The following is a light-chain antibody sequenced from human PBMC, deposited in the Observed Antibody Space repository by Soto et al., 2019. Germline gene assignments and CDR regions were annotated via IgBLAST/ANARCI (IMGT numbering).Light chain of an antibody. CDR3: QRYNNWPWT. CDR2: GAS. Sequence: EILMTQSPATLSVSPGERATLSCRASQSVSSNLAWYQQKPGQAPRLLIYGASTRATGIPARFSGSGSGTEFTLTISSLQSEDFEVYYCQRYNNWPWTFGQGTKVDIK. J-gene: IGKJ1*01. CDR1: QSVSSN. V-gene: IGKV3-15*01.